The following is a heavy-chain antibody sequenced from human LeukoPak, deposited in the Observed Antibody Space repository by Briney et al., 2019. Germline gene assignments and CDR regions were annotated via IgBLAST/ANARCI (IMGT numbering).Heavy chain of an antibody. J-gene: IGHJ4*02. D-gene: IGHD3-22*01. CDR2: IIPIFGTA. CDR3: ARPFYDSSGYRLTD. CDR1: GGTFSSYA. Sequence: SVKVSFKASGGTFSSYAISWVRQAPGQGLEWMGGIIPIFGTANYAQKFQGRVTITADESTSTAYMELSGLRSEDTAVYYCARPFYDSSGYRLTDWGQGTLVTVSS. V-gene: IGHV1-69*01.